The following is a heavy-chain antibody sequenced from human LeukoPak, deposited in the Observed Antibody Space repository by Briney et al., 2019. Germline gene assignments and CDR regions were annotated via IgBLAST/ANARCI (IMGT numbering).Heavy chain of an antibody. D-gene: IGHD6-19*01. CDR3: ASFGQQWLEGY. CDR2: ISTDGSMT. Sequence: GGSLRLSCASSGFAPSNDWMHWVRQAPGKGLEWVSRISTDGSMTGYTDSVKGRFTIYRDNAKRILYLEMNNLRVEDTAVYYCASFGQQWLEGYWGQGTLVTVSS. J-gene: IGHJ4*02. CDR1: GFAPSNDW. V-gene: IGHV3-74*01.